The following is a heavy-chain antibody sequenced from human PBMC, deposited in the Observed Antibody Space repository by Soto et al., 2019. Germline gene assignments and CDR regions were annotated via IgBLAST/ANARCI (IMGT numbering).Heavy chain of an antibody. CDR2: ISASGGST. V-gene: IGHV3-23*01. CDR3: AYPGLGTGRYCFHD. J-gene: IGHJ4*02. Sequence: EVQLLDSGGGLVQPGGSLRLSCVASGFTSSSCAMRWVRQAPGKGLEWVSGISASGGSTYYADSVKGRFTISRDNSKKTLYRQMYSWRAEDWAVYYWAYPGLGTGRYCFHDWGQGTLVPVSS. D-gene: IGHD2-8*02. CDR1: GFTSSSCA.